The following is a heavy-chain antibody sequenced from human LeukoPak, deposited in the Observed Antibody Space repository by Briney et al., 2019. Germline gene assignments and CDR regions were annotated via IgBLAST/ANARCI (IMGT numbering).Heavy chain of an antibody. V-gene: IGHV1-2*06. J-gene: IGHJ4*02. Sequence: ASVKVSCKASGHTFTGYYMHWVRQAPGQGLEWMGRINPNSGGTNYAQKFQGRVTMTRDTSISTAYMELSRLRSDDTAVYYCARELELRRENDDYWGQGTLVTVSS. CDR3: ARELELRRENDDY. D-gene: IGHD1-7*01. CDR2: INPNSGGT. CDR1: GHTFTGYY.